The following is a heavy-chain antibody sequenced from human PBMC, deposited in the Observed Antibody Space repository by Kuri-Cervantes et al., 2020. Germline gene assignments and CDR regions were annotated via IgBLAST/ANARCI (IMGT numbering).Heavy chain of an antibody. J-gene: IGHJ6*03. CDR3: ARGRYCSGGSCYSWYYYNYMDV. D-gene: IGHD2-15*01. CDR1: GFTFDDYA. Sequence: SLKISCAASGFTFDDYAMHWVRQAPGKGLEWVSGISWNSGSIGYADSVKGRFTISRDNSKNTLYLQMNSLRAEDTAVYYCARGRYCSGGSCYSWYYYNYMDVWGKGTTVTVSS. V-gene: IGHV3-9*01. CDR2: ISWNSGSI.